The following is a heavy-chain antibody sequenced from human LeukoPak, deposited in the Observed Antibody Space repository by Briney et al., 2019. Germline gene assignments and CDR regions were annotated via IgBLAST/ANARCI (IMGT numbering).Heavy chain of an antibody. Sequence: PSETLSLTCTVSGGSISGSSYYWGWIRQPPGKGLEWIGYIYYSGSTYYNPSLKSRVTISVDTSKNQFSLKLSSVTAADTAVYYCARAATGGIAARPLDTFDIWGQGTMVTVSS. CDR3: ARAATGGIAARPLDTFDI. V-gene: IGHV4-30-4*08. J-gene: IGHJ3*02. D-gene: IGHD6-6*01. CDR1: GGSISGSSYY. CDR2: IYYSGST.